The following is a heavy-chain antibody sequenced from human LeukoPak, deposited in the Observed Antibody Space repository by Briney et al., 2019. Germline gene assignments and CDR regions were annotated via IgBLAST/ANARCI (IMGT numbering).Heavy chain of an antibody. D-gene: IGHD2-2*01. Sequence: GGSLSLSCAASGFTFSSYSMNWVRQAPGQGLEWVTSISSSSSYIYYADSVKGRFTISRDNAKNSLYLQMNSLRAEDTAVYYCARDEAPYCSSTSCHQRGVGYWGQGTLVTVSS. CDR1: GFTFSSYS. CDR3: ARDEAPYCSSTSCHQRGVGY. J-gene: IGHJ4*02. CDR2: ISSSSSYI. V-gene: IGHV3-21*01.